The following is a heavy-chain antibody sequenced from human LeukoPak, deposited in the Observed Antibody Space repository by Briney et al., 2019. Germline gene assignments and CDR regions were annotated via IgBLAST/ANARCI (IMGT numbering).Heavy chain of an antibody. Sequence: NASETLSLTCTVSGGSISSYYWSWIRQPAGKGLEWIGRIYTSGSTNYSPSLKSRVTMSVDTSKNQFSLKLSSVTAADTAVYYCARTMITFGGVLNWFDPWGQGTLVTVSS. V-gene: IGHV4-4*07. J-gene: IGHJ5*02. D-gene: IGHD3-16*01. CDR2: IYTSGST. CDR3: ARTMITFGGVLNWFDP. CDR1: GGSISSYY.